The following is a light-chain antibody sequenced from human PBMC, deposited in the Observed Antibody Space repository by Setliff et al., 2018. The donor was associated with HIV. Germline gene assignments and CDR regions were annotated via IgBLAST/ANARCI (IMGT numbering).Light chain of an antibody. J-gene: IGLJ1*01. V-gene: IGLV2-23*02. CDR2: EVT. CDR1: SSDVGGYNY. Sequence: QSVLAQPASVSGSPGQSITISCTGTSSDVGGYNYVSWYQQHPGKAPKLMIYEVTKRPSGVSSRFSGSKSGNTAALTISGLRAEDEGDYYCCSYARGTTYVFGTGTKVTVL. CDR3: CSYARGTTYV.